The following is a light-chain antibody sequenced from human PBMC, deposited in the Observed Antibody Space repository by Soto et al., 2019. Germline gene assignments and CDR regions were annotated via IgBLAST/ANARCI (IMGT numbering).Light chain of an antibody. CDR1: QSVSYY. J-gene: IGKJ1*01. CDR3: QQYHSFWT. CDR2: NAS. Sequence: DIQMTQSPSTLSASVGDRVTITCRASQSVSYYLAWYQKKPGKAPKVLIWNASSLQRGVPSRFSGSGSGTEFTLTISSLQPDDFPTYYCQQYHSFWTLGQGTKADIK. V-gene: IGKV1-5*01.